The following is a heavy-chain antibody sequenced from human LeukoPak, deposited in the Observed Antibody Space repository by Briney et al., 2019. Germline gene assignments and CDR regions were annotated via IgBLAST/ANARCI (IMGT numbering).Heavy chain of an antibody. CDR3: ARTHTSGYYY. Sequence: SVKVSCKASGGTFSSYAISWVRQAPGQGLAWMGGIIPIFGTANYAQKFQGRVTITADKSTSTAYMELSSLRSEDTAVYYCARTHTSGYYYWGQGTLVTVSS. CDR1: GGTFSSYA. V-gene: IGHV1-69*06. CDR2: IIPIFGTA. D-gene: IGHD3-22*01. J-gene: IGHJ4*02.